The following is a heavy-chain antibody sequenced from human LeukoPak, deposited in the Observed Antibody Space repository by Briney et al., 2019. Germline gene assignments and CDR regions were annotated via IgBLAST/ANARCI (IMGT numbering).Heavy chain of an antibody. Sequence: HPGGSLRLSCAVSELSVSSNYMNWVRQAPGKGLEWVSVIYSGGATYYADSVRGRFTISRDNSKNMVSLQMTSLGAEDTAVYYCARGRFSGPDDYWGQGTLVTVSS. CDR2: IYSGGAT. J-gene: IGHJ4*02. D-gene: IGHD6-19*01. CDR3: ARGRFSGPDDY. V-gene: IGHV3-53*01. CDR1: ELSVSSNY.